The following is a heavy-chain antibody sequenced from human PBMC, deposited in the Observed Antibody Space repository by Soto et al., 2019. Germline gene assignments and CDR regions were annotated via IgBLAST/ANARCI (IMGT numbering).Heavy chain of an antibody. CDR1: GFTFSSYA. CDR2: IWFDGSDI. J-gene: IGHJ6*02. Sequence: QVQLVESGGGVVQPGRSLRLSCAASGFTFSSYAMHWVRQAPGKGLEWVAVIWFDGSDINYADSVKGRFTISRDNSKNTLHLHMNSLRAEDTAVYYCARGYDYYDSSGYARGGKYQYGMDVWGQGTTVSVSS. V-gene: IGHV3-33*01. D-gene: IGHD3-22*01. CDR3: ARGYDYYDSSGYARGGKYQYGMDV.